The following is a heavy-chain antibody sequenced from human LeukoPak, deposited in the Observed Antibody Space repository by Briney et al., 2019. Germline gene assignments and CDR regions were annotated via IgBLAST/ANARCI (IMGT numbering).Heavy chain of an antibody. J-gene: IGHJ6*03. Sequence: PSETLSLTCTVSGGSISSYYWSWIRQPPGKGLEWIGSIYYSGSTYYNPSLKSRVTISVDTSKNQFSLKLSSVTAADTAVYYCARENCSGGSCYSIYYYYYMDVWGKGTTVTVSS. CDR2: IYYSGST. V-gene: IGHV4-59*12. CDR3: ARENCSGGSCYSIYYYYYMDV. CDR1: GGSISSYY. D-gene: IGHD2-15*01.